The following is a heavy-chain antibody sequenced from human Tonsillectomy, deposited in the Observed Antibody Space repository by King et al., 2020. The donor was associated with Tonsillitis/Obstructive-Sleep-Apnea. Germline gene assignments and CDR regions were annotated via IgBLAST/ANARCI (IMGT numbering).Heavy chain of an antibody. CDR2: IYYNGDT. V-gene: IGHV4-39*01. CDR1: GGSISSRDYY. Sequence: LQLQESGPGLVKPLETLSLTCSISGGSISSRDYYWGWIRQPPGKGLEWIASIYYNGDTYYNPSLQSRVTISVDTSKNQFSLRLTSVTAADTSLYYCARHAHDSNSYYCMDVWSKGTTVTVSS. J-gene: IGHJ6*03. CDR3: ARHAHDSNSYYCMDV. D-gene: IGHD2-21*02.